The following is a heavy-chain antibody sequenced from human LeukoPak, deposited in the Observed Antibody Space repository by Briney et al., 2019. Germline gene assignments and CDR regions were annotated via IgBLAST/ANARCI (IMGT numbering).Heavy chain of an antibody. D-gene: IGHD2-15*01. CDR2: IWYDGSNK. CDR3: ARDMGPLGYCSGGSCYANAFDI. Sequence: GRSLRLSCAASGFTFSSYGMHWVRQAPGKGLEWVAVIWYDGSNKYYADSVKGRLTISRDNSKNTLYLQMNSLRAEDTAVYYCARDMGPLGYCSGGSCYANAFDIWDQGTMVTVSS. V-gene: IGHV3-33*01. J-gene: IGHJ3*02. CDR1: GFTFSSYG.